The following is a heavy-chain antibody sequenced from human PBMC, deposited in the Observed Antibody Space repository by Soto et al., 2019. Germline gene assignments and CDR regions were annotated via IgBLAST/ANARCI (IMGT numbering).Heavy chain of an antibody. D-gene: IGHD4-17*01. CDR3: ARWWTTTVTTRNGMDV. Sequence: QVQLQESGPGLVKPSETLSLTCTASGGSISSYYWSWIRQPAGKGLEWIGRIYTSGSTNYNPSHRSRVTMSVDTSKNQFSLKLSSVTAADTAVYYCARWWTTTVTTRNGMDVWGQGTTVTVSS. CDR2: IYTSGST. V-gene: IGHV4-4*07. J-gene: IGHJ6*02. CDR1: GGSISSYY.